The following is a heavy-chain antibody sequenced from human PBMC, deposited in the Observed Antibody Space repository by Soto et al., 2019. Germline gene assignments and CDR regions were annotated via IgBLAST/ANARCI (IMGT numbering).Heavy chain of an antibody. J-gene: IGHJ3*02. V-gene: IGHV1-18*01. CDR3: ARGGYCTNGVCYTRGGAFDI. CDR1: GYTFTSYG. Sequence: QVQLVQSGAEVKKPGASVKVSCKASGYTFTSYGISWVRQAPGQGLEWMGWISAYNGNTNYAQKLQGRVTMTTDTSTSRAYMELWSLRSDDTAVYYCARGGYCTNGVCYTRGGAFDIWGQGTMVTVSS. CDR2: ISAYNGNT. D-gene: IGHD2-8*01.